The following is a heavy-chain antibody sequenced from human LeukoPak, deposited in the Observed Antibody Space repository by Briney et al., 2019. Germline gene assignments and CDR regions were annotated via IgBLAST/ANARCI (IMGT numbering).Heavy chain of an antibody. CDR2: INSDGSST. CDR3: AKVSLRGLWSGFHSSGKPPIEYFQH. Sequence: GGSLRLSCAASGFTFSSYWMHWVRQAPGKGLVWVSRINSDGSSTSYADSVKGRFTISRDNSKNTLYLQMNSLRAEDTAVYYCAKVSLRGLWSGFHSSGKPPIEYFQHWGQGTLVTVSS. D-gene: IGHD3-3*01. V-gene: IGHV3-74*01. J-gene: IGHJ1*01. CDR1: GFTFSSYW.